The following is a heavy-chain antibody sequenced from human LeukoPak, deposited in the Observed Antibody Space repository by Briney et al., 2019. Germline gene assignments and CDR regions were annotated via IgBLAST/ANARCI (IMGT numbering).Heavy chain of an antibody. CDR1: GYTFTGYY. CDR3: ASSDLHAASGSYYYYGMDV. V-gene: IGHV1-46*01. Sequence: ASVKVSCKASGYTFTGYYMHWVRQAPGQGLEWMGIINPSGGSTSYAQKFQGRVTMTRDTSTSTVYMELSSLRSEDTAVYYCASSDLHAASGSYYYYGMDVWGQGTTVTVSS. CDR2: INPSGGST. D-gene: IGHD1-26*01. J-gene: IGHJ6*02.